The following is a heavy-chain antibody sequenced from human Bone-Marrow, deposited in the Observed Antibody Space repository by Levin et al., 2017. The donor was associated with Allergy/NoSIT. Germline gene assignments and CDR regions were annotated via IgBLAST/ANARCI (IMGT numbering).Heavy chain of an antibody. CDR3: ASEIPRGSPDNYVPL. CDR1: GFTVSSHY. CDR2: IYGGGSI. J-gene: IGHJ4*02. V-gene: IGHV3-53*01. D-gene: IGHD3-10*02. Sequence: GESLKISCRVSGFTVSSHYMSWVRQAPGKGPEWVSVIYGGGSIYYADSVRGRFTTSRDNSENTLYLQMNSLRVDDTAVYYCASEIPRGSPDNYVPLWGRGTLVTVSS.